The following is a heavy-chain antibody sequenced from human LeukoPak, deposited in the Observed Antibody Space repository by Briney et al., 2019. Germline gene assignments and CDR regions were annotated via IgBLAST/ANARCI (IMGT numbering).Heavy chain of an antibody. CDR1: GFTFSSYW. D-gene: IGHD6-6*01. CDR2: INSDGSST. V-gene: IGHV3-74*01. CDR3: ARGGIAARRNFAY. Sequence: QTGGSLRLSCGASGFTFSSYWMHWVRQAPGKGLVWVSRINSDGSSTSYADSVKGRFTISRDNAKNTLYLQMNSLRAEDTAVYYCARGGIAARRNFAYWGQGTLVTVSS. J-gene: IGHJ4*02.